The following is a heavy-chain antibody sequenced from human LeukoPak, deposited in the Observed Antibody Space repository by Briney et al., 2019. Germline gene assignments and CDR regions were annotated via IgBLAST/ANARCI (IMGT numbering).Heavy chain of an antibody. Sequence: GESLKISCKGSGYSFTSYWIGWVRQMPGKGLEWMGIIHPGDSDTRYSPSFQGQVTISADKSISTAYLQWSSLKASDTAMYYCARRLGYCSGGSCKSAFDIWGQGTMVTVSS. CDR3: ARRLGYCSGGSCKSAFDI. CDR2: IHPGDSDT. D-gene: IGHD2-15*01. CDR1: GYSFTSYW. J-gene: IGHJ3*02. V-gene: IGHV5-51*01.